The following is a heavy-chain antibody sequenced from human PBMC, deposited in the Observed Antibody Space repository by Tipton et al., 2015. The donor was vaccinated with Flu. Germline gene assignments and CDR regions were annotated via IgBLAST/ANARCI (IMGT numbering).Heavy chain of an antibody. Sequence: SLRLSCAASGFTFSSYWMSWVRQAPGKRLEWVANIKQDGSVKYYVDSVKGRFTISRDNAKNSLYLQMNSLRVEDTAIYYCAKGGSLAAPHEAFDFWGQGTLVTVSS. CDR2: IKQDGSVK. J-gene: IGHJ4*02. D-gene: IGHD6-6*01. V-gene: IGHV3-7*03. CDR1: GFTFSSYW. CDR3: AKGGSLAAPHEAFDF.